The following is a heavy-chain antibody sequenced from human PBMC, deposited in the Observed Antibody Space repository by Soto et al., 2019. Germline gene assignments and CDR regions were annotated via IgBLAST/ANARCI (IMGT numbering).Heavy chain of an antibody. D-gene: IGHD2-21*02. J-gene: IGHJ5*02. CDR3: ARNRRAYCGGDCPWGS. CDR1: GYTFNAYY. Sequence: QVQLVQSGAEVKKPGASVKVSCKASGYTFNAYYIHWVRQAPGQGLEWMGWIDPNVGDTKYAQSFQGRVTMTWDTSITTAYMELSGLRSDDTAVYFCARNRRAYCGGDCPWGSWGQGTLVTVSS. V-gene: IGHV1-2*02. CDR2: IDPNVGDT.